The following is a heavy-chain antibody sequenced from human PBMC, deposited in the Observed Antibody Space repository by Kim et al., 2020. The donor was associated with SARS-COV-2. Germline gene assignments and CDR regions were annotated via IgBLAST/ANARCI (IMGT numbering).Heavy chain of an antibody. V-gene: IGHV3-49*03. CDR3: TRKEQQRFMDV. CDR2: IRSKAYGGTT. Sequence: GGSLRLSCTASGFTFGDYAMSWFRQAPGKGLEWVGFIRSKAYGGTTEYAASVKGRFTISRDDSKSIAYLQMNSLKTEDTAVYYCTRKEQQRFMDVWGQGTTVTVSS. CDR1: GFTFGDYA. D-gene: IGHD6-13*01. J-gene: IGHJ6*02.